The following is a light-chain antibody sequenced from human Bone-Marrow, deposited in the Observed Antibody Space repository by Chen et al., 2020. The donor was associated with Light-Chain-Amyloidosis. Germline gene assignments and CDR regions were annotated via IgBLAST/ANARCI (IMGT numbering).Light chain of an antibody. CDR3: QVWDRSSDRPV. CDR1: NIGSTS. CDR2: DDS. V-gene: IGLV3-21*02. J-gene: IGLJ3*02. Sequence: SYVLTQPSSVSVAPGQTATIACGGNNIGSTSVHWYQQTPGQAPLLVVYDDSDRPSGIPERLSGPNSGNTATLTISTVEAGDEADYYCQVWDRSSDRPVFGGGTKLTVL.